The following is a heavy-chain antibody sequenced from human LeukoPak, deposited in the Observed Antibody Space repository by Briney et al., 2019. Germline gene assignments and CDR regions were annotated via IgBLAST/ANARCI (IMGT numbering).Heavy chain of an antibody. CDR3: ARDFTGTHSPFWENWFDP. J-gene: IGHJ5*02. Sequence: ASVKLSCKASGYTFTGYYMHCGRQAPGQGLEWMGWINPKSGCTNYAQKFQGRVTMTRDMSSSTAYMELSRLRSDDTAVYYCARDFTGTHSPFWENWFDPWGQGTLVTVSS. CDR1: GYTFTGYY. D-gene: IGHD1-1*01. CDR2: INPKSGCT. V-gene: IGHV1-2*02.